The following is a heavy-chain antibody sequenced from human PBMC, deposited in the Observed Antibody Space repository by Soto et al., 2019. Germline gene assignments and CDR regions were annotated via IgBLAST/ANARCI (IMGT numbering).Heavy chain of an antibody. CDR1: GGSINSYW. V-gene: IGHV4-4*07. CDR3: TRDIGSYAYGEGY. Sequence: SETLSLTCSVSGGSINSYWWSWIRQPAGKGLEWIGRVYSSGTTDYNPSLNSRATLSVETSKNQFSLKLSSVTAADTAVYYCTRDIGSYAYGEGYWGQGIQVTVSS. CDR2: VYSSGTT. D-gene: IGHD3-10*01. J-gene: IGHJ4*02.